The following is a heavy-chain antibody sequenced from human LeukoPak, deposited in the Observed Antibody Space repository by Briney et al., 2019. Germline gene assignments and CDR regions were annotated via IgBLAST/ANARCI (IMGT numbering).Heavy chain of an antibody. Sequence: SETLSLTCTVSGGSISSSNYYWGWIRQPPGKGLEWIGSIYYSGSTYYNPSLKSRVTISVDTSKNQFSLKLSSVTAADTAVYYCARDSGSSWSIDYWGQGTLVTASS. CDR2: IYYSGST. J-gene: IGHJ4*02. V-gene: IGHV4-39*07. CDR1: GGSISSSNYY. D-gene: IGHD6-13*01. CDR3: ARDSGSSWSIDY.